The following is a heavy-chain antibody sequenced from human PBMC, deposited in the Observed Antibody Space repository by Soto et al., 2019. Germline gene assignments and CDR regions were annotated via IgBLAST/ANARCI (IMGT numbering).Heavy chain of an antibody. V-gene: IGHV4-34*01. J-gene: IGHJ6*03. CDR3: ARGLAIFGVADLYYYYYMDV. D-gene: IGHD3-3*01. CDR2: INHSGST. CDR1: GGSFRGYY. Sequence: PSETLSPTCAVCGGSFRGYYWSWIPPPPGKGVEWIGEINHSGSTNYNPSLKSRVTISVDTSKNQFSLKLSSVTAADTAVYYCARGLAIFGVADLYYYYYMDVWGKGTTVTVSS.